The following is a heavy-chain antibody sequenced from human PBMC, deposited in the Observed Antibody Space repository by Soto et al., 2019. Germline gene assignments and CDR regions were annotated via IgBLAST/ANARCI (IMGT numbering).Heavy chain of an antibody. Sequence: GGSLRLSCAASGFTFSSYSMNWVRQAPGKGLEWVSSISSSSSYIYYADALKGRFTISRDNAKNSLYLQMNSLRAEDTAVYYCARESSGYSHGHYYYYYMDVWGKGTPVTVSS. J-gene: IGHJ6*03. CDR1: GFTFSSYS. V-gene: IGHV3-21*01. CDR3: ARESSGYSHGHYYYYYMDV. CDR2: ISSSSSYI. D-gene: IGHD5-18*01.